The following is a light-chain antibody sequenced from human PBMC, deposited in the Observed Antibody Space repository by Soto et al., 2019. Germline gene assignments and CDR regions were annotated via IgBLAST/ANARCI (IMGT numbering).Light chain of an antibody. V-gene: IGKV3-20*01. Sequence: EIVLTQSPGTLSLSPGERATLSCRASQSVSSNLAWYQQKPGQAPRLLICGASRRATGIPDRVNGRGSGTDFTLTISRLEPEDFAVYYCQQYGSSGTFGQGTKVDIK. J-gene: IGKJ1*01. CDR2: GAS. CDR3: QQYGSSGT. CDR1: QSVSSN.